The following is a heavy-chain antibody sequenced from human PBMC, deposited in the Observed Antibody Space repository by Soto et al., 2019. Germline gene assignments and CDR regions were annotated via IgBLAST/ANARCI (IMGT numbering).Heavy chain of an antibody. J-gene: IGHJ6*02. CDR3: ARGGYYDSSGSRNYHYYGMNV. V-gene: IGHV1-3*01. Sequence: GASVKVSCKASGYTFTSYAMHWVRQAPGQRFEWMGWINAGNGNTKYSQKFQGRVTITRDTSASTAYMELSSLRSEDTAVYYCARGGYYDSSGSRNYHYYGMNVWGQGTTVTVSS. CDR1: GYTFTSYA. D-gene: IGHD3-22*01. CDR2: INAGNGNT.